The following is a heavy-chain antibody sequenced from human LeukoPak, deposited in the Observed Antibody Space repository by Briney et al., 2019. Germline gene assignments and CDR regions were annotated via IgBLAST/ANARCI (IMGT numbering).Heavy chain of an antibody. CDR1: GFTFSRHG. Sequence: GSLRLSCAASGFTFSRHGMHWVRQAPGKGLEWVTFIRYDGSEKFYADSVKGRFTISRDNSKNTLYLQMNSLRAEDTAVYYCAKEVGTMIVVVRTTLFDYWGQGTLVTVSS. CDR2: IRYDGSEK. V-gene: IGHV3-30*02. D-gene: IGHD3-22*01. CDR3: AKEVGTMIVVVRTTLFDY. J-gene: IGHJ4*02.